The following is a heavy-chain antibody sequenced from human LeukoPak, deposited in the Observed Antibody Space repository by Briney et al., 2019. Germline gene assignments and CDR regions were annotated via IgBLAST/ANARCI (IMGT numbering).Heavy chain of an antibody. D-gene: IGHD4-17*01. V-gene: IGHV4-34*01. CDR3: ARYYGLTRPGDAFDI. CDR2: INHSGST. Sequence: PSETLSLTCAVYGGSFSGYYWSWIRQPPGKGLEWIGEINHSGSTNYNPSLKSRVTISVDTSKNQFSLKLSSVTAADTAVYYCARYYGLTRPGDAFDIWGQGTMVTVSS. J-gene: IGHJ3*02. CDR1: GGSFSGYY.